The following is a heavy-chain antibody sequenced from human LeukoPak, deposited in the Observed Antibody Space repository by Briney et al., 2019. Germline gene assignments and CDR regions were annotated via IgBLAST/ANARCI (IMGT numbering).Heavy chain of an antibody. CDR2: FDPEDGET. V-gene: IGHV1-24*01. J-gene: IGHJ4*02. CDR3: ARGSGYYDSSGYFSY. Sequence: ASVKVSCKVSGYTLTELSMHWVRQAPGKGLEWMGGFDPEDGETIYAQKFQGRVTMTRDTSISTAYMELSRLRSDDTAVYYCARGSGYYDSSGYFSYWGQGTLVTVSS. D-gene: IGHD3-22*01. CDR1: GYTLTELS.